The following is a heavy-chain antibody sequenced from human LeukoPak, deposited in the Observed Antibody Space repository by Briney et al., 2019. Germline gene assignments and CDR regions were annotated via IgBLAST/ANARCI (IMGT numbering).Heavy chain of an antibody. J-gene: IGHJ5*02. CDR3: ARCGSTRINWFDP. CDR2: IKQDGSEK. D-gene: IGHD2-2*01. Sequence: GGSLRLSCAASGFTFSSYWMSWVRQAPGKGLEWVANIKQDGSEKYYVDSVKGRFTISRDNAKNSLYLQMNSLRAEDTAVYYCARCGSTRINWFDPWGQGTLVTVSS. CDR1: GFTFSSYW. V-gene: IGHV3-7*01.